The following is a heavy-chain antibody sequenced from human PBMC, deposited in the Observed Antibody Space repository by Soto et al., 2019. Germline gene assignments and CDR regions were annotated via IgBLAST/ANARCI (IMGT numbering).Heavy chain of an antibody. Sequence: EVQLVESGGGLVKPGGSLRLSCAASGFTFSSYSMNWVRQAPGKGLEWVSSISSSSSYIYYADSVKGRFTISRDNAKNSLYRQMNSLRAEDTAVYYCAREGWELKAFDIWGQGTMVTVSS. V-gene: IGHV3-21*01. CDR3: AREGWELKAFDI. CDR1: GFTFSSYS. J-gene: IGHJ3*02. D-gene: IGHD1-26*01. CDR2: ISSSSSYI.